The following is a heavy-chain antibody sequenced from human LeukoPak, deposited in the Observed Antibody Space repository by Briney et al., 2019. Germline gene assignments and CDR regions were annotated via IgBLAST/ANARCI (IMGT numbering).Heavy chain of an antibody. CDR1: GFTFSSYS. CDR3: AREVGCYYDSSGYP. CDR2: ISSSSSYI. D-gene: IGHD3-22*01. V-gene: IGHV3-21*01. Sequence: GGSLRLSCAASGFTFSSYSMNWVRQAPGKGLEWVSSISSSSSYIYYADSVKGRFTISRDNAKNSLYLQMNSLRAEDTAVYCCAREVGCYYDSSGYPWGQGTLVTVSS. J-gene: IGHJ5*02.